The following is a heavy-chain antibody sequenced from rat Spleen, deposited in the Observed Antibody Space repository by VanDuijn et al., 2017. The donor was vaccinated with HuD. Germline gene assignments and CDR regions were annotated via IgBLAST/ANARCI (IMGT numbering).Heavy chain of an antibody. V-gene: IGHV2-45*01. D-gene: IGHD1-3*01. J-gene: IGHJ2*01. CDR1: GFSLTSYN. CDR2: MWNGGST. CDR3: ARGFYGSYDYFDY. Sequence: QVQLMESGPGLVQPSETLSLTCTVSGFSLTSYNVHWVRQPPGKGLEWMGVMWNGGSTDYNSALRSRLSISRDTSKNQVFLKMNSLQSEDTPTYYCARGFYGSYDYFDYWGQGVMVTVSS.